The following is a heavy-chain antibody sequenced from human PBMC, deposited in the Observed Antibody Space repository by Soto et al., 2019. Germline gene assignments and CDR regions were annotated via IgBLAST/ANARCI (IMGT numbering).Heavy chain of an antibody. J-gene: IGHJ4*02. CDR3: AGGNDKTWDSDY. V-gene: IGHV3-7*03. D-gene: IGHD7-27*01. CDR1: GFTFSSYW. Sequence: EVQLVESGGGLAQPGGSLRLSFAASGFTFSSYWMSWVRQAPGKGLEWVANIIRDGAETFYVDSVKGRFTISRDNSKNSLYLQMNNLRAEDTAVYYCAGGNDKTWDSDYWGQGTLVTISS. CDR2: IIRDGAET.